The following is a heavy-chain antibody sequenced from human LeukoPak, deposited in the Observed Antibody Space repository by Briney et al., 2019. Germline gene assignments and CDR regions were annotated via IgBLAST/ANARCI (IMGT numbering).Heavy chain of an antibody. CDR3: ARVRGGYYFDY. CDR1: GFIFSDYW. J-gene: IGHJ4*02. Sequence: PGGSLRLSCAASGFIFSDYWMSWVRQAPGKGLEWVDNINQAGTEKYYVDSVKGRFTISRDSAENSLYLQTNSLRAEDPAVYYCARVRGGYYFDYWGQGTLVTVSS. CDR2: INQAGTEK. V-gene: IGHV3-7*04. D-gene: IGHD5-24*01.